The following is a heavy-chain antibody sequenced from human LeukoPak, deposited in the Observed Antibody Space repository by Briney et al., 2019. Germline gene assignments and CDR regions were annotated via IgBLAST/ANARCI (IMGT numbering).Heavy chain of an antibody. CDR3: ASRIDDYGDYDIYYYYGMDV. CDR2: ISDSGGST. Sequence: GGSLRLSCGASGFTFGSYAMYWVRQAPGKGLEWVSVISDSGGSTYYADSVKGRFTISRHNSKNTLYLQMNSLRAEDTAVYYCASRIDDYGDYDIYYYYGMDVWGQGTTVTVSS. D-gene: IGHD4-17*01. V-gene: IGHV3-23*01. J-gene: IGHJ6*02. CDR1: GFTFGSYA.